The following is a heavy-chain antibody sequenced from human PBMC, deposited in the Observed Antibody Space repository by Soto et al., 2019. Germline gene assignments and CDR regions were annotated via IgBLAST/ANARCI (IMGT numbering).Heavy chain of an antibody. CDR1: GGSISSYY. CDR2: IYYSGST. Sequence: SETLSLTCTVSGGSISSYYWSWIRQPPGKGLEWIGYIYYSGSTNYNPSLKSRVTISVDTSKNQFSLKLSSVTAADTAVYYCARAMPYYDILTGYSDAPNWFDPWGQGTLVTVSS. D-gene: IGHD3-9*01. V-gene: IGHV4-59*01. J-gene: IGHJ5*02. CDR3: ARAMPYYDILTGYSDAPNWFDP.